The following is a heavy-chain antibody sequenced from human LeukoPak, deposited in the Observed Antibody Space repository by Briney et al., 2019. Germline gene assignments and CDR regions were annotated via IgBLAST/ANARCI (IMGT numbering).Heavy chain of an antibody. CDR1: GYTFTSYG. D-gene: IGHD3-10*01. CDR3: ATDVAGFTMVRGVIMNY. Sequence: GVSVKVSCKASGYTFTSYGISWVRQAPGQGLEWMGWISAYNGNTNYAQKLQGRVTMTTDTSTSTAYMELRSLRSEDTAVYYCATDVAGFTMVRGVIMNYWGQGTLVTVSS. CDR2: ISAYNGNT. J-gene: IGHJ4*02. V-gene: IGHV1-18*01.